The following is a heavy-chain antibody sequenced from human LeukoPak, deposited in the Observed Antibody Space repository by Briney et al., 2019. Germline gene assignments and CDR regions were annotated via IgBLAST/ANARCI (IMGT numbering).Heavy chain of an antibody. Sequence: PSETLSLTCAAHGESFSAYFWSWIRQAPGKGLEWIGEIDHRGSTNYNPSLKSRGTISVDTSKNHFSLSLTSVTAADTATYYCASRSLTLAAARCFDAWGQGTVVTVSS. D-gene: IGHD6-13*01. J-gene: IGHJ4*03. CDR2: IDHRGST. CDR1: GESFSAYF. V-gene: IGHV4-34*01. CDR3: ASRSLTLAAARCFDA.